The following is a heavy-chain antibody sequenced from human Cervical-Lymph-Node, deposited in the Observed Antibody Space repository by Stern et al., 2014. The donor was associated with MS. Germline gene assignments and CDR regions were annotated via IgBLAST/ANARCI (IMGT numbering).Heavy chain of an antibody. CDR2: IYGGNGNT. CDR3: ARATHYDPQPRDFYYGMDV. Sequence: VQLVESGAEVKKPGASVHVSCKASGYAFTKYAINWVRQAPGQRLQWMGWIYGGNGNTKYSQTFQGRVTFTQDTSATTAYMEVRSLRSDDTAVYYCARATHYDPQPRDFYYGMDVWGQGTTVIVSS. J-gene: IGHJ6*02. V-gene: IGHV1-3*01. D-gene: IGHD3-16*01. CDR1: GYAFTKYA.